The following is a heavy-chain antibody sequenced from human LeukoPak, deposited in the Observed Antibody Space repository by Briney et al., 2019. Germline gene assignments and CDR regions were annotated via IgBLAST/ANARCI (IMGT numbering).Heavy chain of an antibody. CDR1: GFTFSSYE. V-gene: IGHV3-48*03. CDR2: ISNSGETI. Sequence: PGGSLRLSCAASGFTFSSYEMNWVRQAPGKGLEWVSYISNSGETIYYADSVKGRFTISRDNAKNSLYLQMNSPRAEDTAVYYCARVNDITEGRGYFDYWGQGTLVTVSS. D-gene: IGHD3-9*01. CDR3: ARVNDITEGRGYFDY. J-gene: IGHJ4*02.